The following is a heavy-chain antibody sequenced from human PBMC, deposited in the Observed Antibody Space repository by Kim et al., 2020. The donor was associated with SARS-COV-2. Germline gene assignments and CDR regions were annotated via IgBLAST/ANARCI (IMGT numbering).Heavy chain of an antibody. D-gene: IGHD6-13*01. J-gene: IGHJ3*02. V-gene: IGHV3-30*18. CDR3: AKARIAAAGIGIDAFDI. Sequence: GGSLRLSCAASGFTFSSYGMHWVRQAPGKGLEWVAVISYDGSNKYYADSVKGRFTISRDNSKNTLYLQMNSLRAEDTAVYYCAKARIAAAGIGIDAFDIWGQGTMVTVSS. CDR2: ISYDGSNK. CDR1: GFTFSSYG.